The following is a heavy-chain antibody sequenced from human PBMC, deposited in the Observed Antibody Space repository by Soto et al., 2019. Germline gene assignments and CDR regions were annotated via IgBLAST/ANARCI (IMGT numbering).Heavy chain of an antibody. CDR1: GSSISSGGYY. CDR2: IYYSGST. Sequence: SETLSLTCTVSGSSISSGGYYWSWIRQHPGKGLEWIGYIYYSGSTYYNPSLKSRVTISVDTSKNQFSLKLSSVTAADTAVYYCARGSYYDSSGYYGPWGQGTLVTVSS. CDR3: ARGSYYDSSGYYGP. D-gene: IGHD3-22*01. J-gene: IGHJ5*02. V-gene: IGHV4-31*03.